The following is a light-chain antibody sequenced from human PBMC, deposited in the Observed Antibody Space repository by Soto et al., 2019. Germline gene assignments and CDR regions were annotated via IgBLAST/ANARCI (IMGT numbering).Light chain of an antibody. Sequence: EIVLTQSPGTLSLSPGERATLSCRASQSVSSSYLAWYQQKPGQAPRLLIYGASSRATGIPDRFSGSGSGTDFTLTISGLQSEDFAVYYCHQYDDGPYTFXQGTK. CDR3: HQYDDGPYT. J-gene: IGKJ2*01. CDR1: QSVSSSY. CDR2: GAS. V-gene: IGKV3-20*01.